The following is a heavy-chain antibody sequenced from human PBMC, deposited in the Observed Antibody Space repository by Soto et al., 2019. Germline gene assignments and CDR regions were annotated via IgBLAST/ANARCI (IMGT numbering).Heavy chain of an antibody. V-gene: IGHV3-9*01. J-gene: IGHJ6*02. CDR1: GFSFEDHA. Sequence: GGSLRLSCVVSGFSFEDHAMHWVRQAPRKGLEWVSGIGWNSDNRDYADSVKGRFTISRDNAKKSLYLQMSSLRVEDTALYYCAKDMGHYDFWGNNERGLEVWGQGTTVTVSS. CDR3: AKDMGHYDFWGNNERGLEV. D-gene: IGHD3-3*01. CDR2: IGWNSDNR.